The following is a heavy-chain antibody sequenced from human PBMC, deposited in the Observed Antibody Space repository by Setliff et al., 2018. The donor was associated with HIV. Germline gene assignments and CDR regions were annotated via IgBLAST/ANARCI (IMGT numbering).Heavy chain of an antibody. CDR3: TKPTTVVTSYYFDS. CDR1: GFTFSNYG. Sequence: GGSLRLSCGASGFTFSNYGMHWVRRAPGKGLEWVASISYHEKDTFYADSVKGRFTISRDNSKNMLYLQMNSLTTEDTAVYYCTKPTTVVTSYYFDSWGQGTQVTSPQ. CDR2: ISYHEKDT. J-gene: IGHJ4*02. V-gene: IGHV3-30*18. D-gene: IGHD4-17*01.